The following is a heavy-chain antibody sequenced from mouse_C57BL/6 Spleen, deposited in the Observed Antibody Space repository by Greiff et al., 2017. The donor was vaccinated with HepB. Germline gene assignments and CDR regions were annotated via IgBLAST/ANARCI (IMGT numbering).Heavy chain of an antibody. CDR1: GYTFTSYW. CDR3: ARSGDDGYYLSFAY. Sequence: QVQLKQPGAELVMPGASVKLSCKASGYTFTSYWMHWVKQRPGQGLEWIGEIDPSDSYTNYNQKFKGKSTLTVDKSSSTAYMQLSSLTSEDSAVYYCARSGDDGYYLSFAYWGQGTLVTVSA. D-gene: IGHD2-3*01. CDR2: IDPSDSYT. V-gene: IGHV1-69*01. J-gene: IGHJ3*01.